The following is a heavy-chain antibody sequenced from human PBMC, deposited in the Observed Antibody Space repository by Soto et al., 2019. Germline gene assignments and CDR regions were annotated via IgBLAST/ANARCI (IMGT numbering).Heavy chain of an antibody. CDR2: IFYSGRT. D-gene: IGHD6-19*01. J-gene: IGHJ2*01. CDR3: ARLASGWQYYYFDF. CDR1: GVPIINRNYY. Sequence: TETMSLTCSVSGVPIINRNYYLGWVRRAPGKGPEWIGNIFYSGRTNYNPSLTSRVTFSVDTSKNQVSLKLTSVTAADTAVYYCARLASGWQYYYFDFWGRGTPVTVSS. V-gene: IGHV4-39*07.